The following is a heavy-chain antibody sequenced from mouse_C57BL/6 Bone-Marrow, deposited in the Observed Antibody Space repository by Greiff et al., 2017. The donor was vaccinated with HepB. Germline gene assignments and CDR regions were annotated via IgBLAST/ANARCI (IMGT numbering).Heavy chain of an antibody. CDR1: GYTFTDYY. Sequence: VQLQESGAELVRPGASVKLSCKASGYTFTDYYINWVKQRPGQGLEWIARIYPGSGNTYYNEKFKGKATLTAEKSSSTAYMQLSSLTSEDSAVYFCARGDYWGQGTTLTVSS. J-gene: IGHJ2*01. V-gene: IGHV1-76*01. CDR3: ARGDY. CDR2: IYPGSGNT.